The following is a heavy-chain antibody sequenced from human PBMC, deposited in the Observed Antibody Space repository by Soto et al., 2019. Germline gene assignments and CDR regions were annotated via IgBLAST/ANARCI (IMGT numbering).Heavy chain of an antibody. V-gene: IGHV4-30-2*01. J-gene: IGHJ5*02. CDR3: ARDQLEGNWFDP. CDR2: IYHSGNT. D-gene: IGHD1-1*01. Sequence: QLQLQESGSGLVRPSQTLSLTCAVSGGSISSGGYSWNWIRQPPGKGLEWIGYIYHSGNTLYNPSLKSRVTISVDKSNNQFSLKLSSVTAADTAVYYSARDQLEGNWFDPWGQGTLVTVSS. CDR1: GGSISSGGYS.